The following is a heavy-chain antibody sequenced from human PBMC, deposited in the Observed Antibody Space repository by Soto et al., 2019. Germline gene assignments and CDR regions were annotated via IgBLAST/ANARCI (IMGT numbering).Heavy chain of an antibody. J-gene: IGHJ5*02. CDR2: IYYSGST. CDR3: ASSRAEQWLVPMFWWFDP. V-gene: IGHV4-39*01. Sequence: PSETLSLTCTVSGGSISSSSYYWGWIRQPPGKGLEWIGSIYYSGSTYYNPSLKSRVTISVDTSKNQFSLKLSSVTAADTAVYYCASSRAEQWLVPMFWWFDPWGQGTLVTVST. CDR1: GGSISSSSYY. D-gene: IGHD6-19*01.